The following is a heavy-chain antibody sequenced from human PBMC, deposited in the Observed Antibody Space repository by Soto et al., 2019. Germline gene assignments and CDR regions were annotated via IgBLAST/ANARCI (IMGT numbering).Heavy chain of an antibody. Sequence: GALRPSLAAPGFTLYTYAMSRGPPAPGKGVGWVSAISGSGGSTYYADSVKGRFTISRDNSKNTLYLQMNSLRAEDTAVYYCAKDLSPCGGDCSPLVIFDYWGQGTLVTVSS. CDR3: AKDLSPCGGDCSPLVIFDY. CDR1: GFTLYTYA. V-gene: IGHV3-23*01. J-gene: IGHJ4*02. D-gene: IGHD2-21*01. CDR2: ISGSGGST.